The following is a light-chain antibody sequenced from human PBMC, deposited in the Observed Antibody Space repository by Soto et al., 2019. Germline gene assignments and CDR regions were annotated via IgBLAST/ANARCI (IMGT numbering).Light chain of an antibody. V-gene: IGLV2-8*01. Sequence: QSALTQPPSASGSPGQSVTISCTGTSSDVGGYKYVSWYQQHPGKAPKLLIYEVSKRPSGVPDRFSGSKSGNTASLTVSGLHAADEAYYYCSSYAGSYNWVFGGGTKLTVL. J-gene: IGLJ3*02. CDR1: SSDVGGYKY. CDR2: EVS. CDR3: SSYAGSYNWV.